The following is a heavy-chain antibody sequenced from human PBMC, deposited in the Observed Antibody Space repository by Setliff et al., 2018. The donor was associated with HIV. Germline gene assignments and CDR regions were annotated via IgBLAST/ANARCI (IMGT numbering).Heavy chain of an antibody. CDR3: TTGLRWLVESTGKYFQQ. CDR2: FDPEGGQT. Sequence: ASVKVSCKVSVYTLTEVSMHWVRQTPGNGLEWLGGFDPEGGQTIYAPKFLGRIAMTEDASADTAYMELSRLRSEDTAVYYCTTGLRWLVESTGKYFQQWGQGTLVTVSS. J-gene: IGHJ1*01. V-gene: IGHV1-24*01. CDR1: VYTLTEVS. D-gene: IGHD1-26*01.